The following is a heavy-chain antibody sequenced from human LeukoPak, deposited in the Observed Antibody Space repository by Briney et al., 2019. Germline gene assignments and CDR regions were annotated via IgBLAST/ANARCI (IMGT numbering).Heavy chain of an antibody. CDR2: ICYSGST. CDR1: GGSISSSSYY. D-gene: IGHD3-22*01. J-gene: IGHJ4*02. Sequence: SETLSLTCTVSGGSISSSSYYWGWIRQPPGKGLEWIGSICYSGSTYYNPSLKSRVTISVDTSKNQFSLKLSSVTAADTAVYYCVSLYYYDSSGYPRSFDWGQGTLVTVSS. V-gene: IGHV4-39*01. CDR3: VSLYYYDSSGYPRSFD.